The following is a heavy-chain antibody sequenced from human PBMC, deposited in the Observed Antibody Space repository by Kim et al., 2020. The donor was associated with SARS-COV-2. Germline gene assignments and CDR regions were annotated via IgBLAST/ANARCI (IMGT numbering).Heavy chain of an antibody. V-gene: IGHV3-9*01. J-gene: IGHJ4*02. CDR2: ISWNSGSI. CDR1: GFTFDDYA. Sequence: GGSLRLSCAASGFTFDDYAMHWVRQAPGKGLEWVSGISWNSGSIGYADSVKGRFTISRDNAKNSLYLQMNSLRAEDTALYYCAKASPYGDYDYWGQGTLV. D-gene: IGHD4-17*01. CDR3: AKASPYGDYDY.